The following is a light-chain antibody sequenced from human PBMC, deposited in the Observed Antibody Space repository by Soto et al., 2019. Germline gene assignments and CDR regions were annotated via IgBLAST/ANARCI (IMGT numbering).Light chain of an antibody. V-gene: IGLV2-11*01. CDR2: DVT. Sequence: QSALSQPRSMSESPGQSVTISCSGTSRGVGAYNYVSWYQHHPGKAPKLMIYDVTSRPSGVPDRFSGSKSGTTASLTISGLQTDNEADYYCCSHAGGYTWVFGGGTTLTVL. J-gene: IGLJ3*02. CDR3: CSHAGGYTWV. CDR1: SRGVGAYNY.